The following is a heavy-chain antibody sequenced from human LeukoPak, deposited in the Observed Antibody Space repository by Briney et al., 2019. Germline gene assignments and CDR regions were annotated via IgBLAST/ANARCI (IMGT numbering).Heavy chain of an antibody. CDR1: GGTFSSYA. D-gene: IGHD2-15*01. J-gene: IGHJ4*02. V-gene: IGHV1-69*05. CDR2: IIPIFGTA. Sequence: SVKVSCKASGGTFSSYAISWVRQAPGQGLEWMGGIIPIFGTANYAQKFQGRVTITTDESTSTAYMELSSLRSEDTAVYYCASEGTCSGGSCYTQHFDCWGQGTLVTVSS. CDR3: ASEGTCSGGSCYTQHFDC.